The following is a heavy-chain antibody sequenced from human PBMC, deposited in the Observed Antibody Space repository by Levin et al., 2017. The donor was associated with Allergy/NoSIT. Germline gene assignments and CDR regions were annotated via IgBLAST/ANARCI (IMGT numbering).Heavy chain of an antibody. CDR2: INHSGST. V-gene: IGHV4-34*01. J-gene: IGHJ6*03. Sequence: PSETLSLTCAVYGGSFSGYYWSWIRQPPGKGLEWIGEINHSGSTNYNPSLKSRVTISVDTSKNQFSLKLSSVTAADTAVYYCARGDGGYDFAYYYYYMDVWGKGTTVTVSS. CDR1: GGSFSGYY. CDR3: ARGDGGYDFAYYYYYMDV. D-gene: IGHD5-12*01.